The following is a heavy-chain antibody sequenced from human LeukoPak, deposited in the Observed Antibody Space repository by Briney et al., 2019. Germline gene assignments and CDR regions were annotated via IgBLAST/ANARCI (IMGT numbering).Heavy chain of an antibody. CDR2: ITSSSSYI. CDR1: GFTFSSYS. CDR3: ASPLYYDSSGYYRDY. V-gene: IGHV3-21*01. Sequence: GGSLRLSCVASGFTFSSYSMNWVRQAPGKGLEWVSSITSSSSYIYYADSVKGRFTISRDNAKNSLYLQMNSLRAEDTAVYYCASPLYYDSSGYYRDYWGQGTLVTVSS. D-gene: IGHD3-22*01. J-gene: IGHJ4*02.